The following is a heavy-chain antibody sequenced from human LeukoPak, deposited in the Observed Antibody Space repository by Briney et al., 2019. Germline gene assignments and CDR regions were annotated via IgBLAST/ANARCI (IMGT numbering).Heavy chain of an antibody. CDR1: GFTFSTYG. D-gene: IGHD2-2*01. CDR3: ARKVYHRFDY. V-gene: IGHV3-30*03. Sequence: PGRSLGLSCAASGFTFSTYGMHWVRQAPGKGLEWVAVISYDGSNEYYADSVKGRFTISRDNSKNTLYLQMSSLRAEDTAVYYCARKVYHRFDYWGQGTLVTVSS. J-gene: IGHJ4*02. CDR2: ISYDGSNE.